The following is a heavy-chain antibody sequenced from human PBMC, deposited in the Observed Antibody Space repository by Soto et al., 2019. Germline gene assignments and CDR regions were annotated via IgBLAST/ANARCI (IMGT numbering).Heavy chain of an antibody. CDR3: ARTSTGTTFSQSVDV. Sequence: SETLSLTCAVYGASFTGYYWSWIRQAPGKGLEWIGNIYYSGSTYYNPSLKSRVTISVDTSKNQFSLKLSSVTAADTAVYYCARTSTGTTFSQSVDVWGKGTTVTVSS. V-gene: IGHV4-34*01. D-gene: IGHD1-7*01. J-gene: IGHJ6*04. CDR2: IYYSGST. CDR1: GASFTGYY.